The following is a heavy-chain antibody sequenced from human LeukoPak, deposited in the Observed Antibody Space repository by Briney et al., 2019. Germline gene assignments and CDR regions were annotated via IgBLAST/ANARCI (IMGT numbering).Heavy chain of an antibody. V-gene: IGHV1-8*01. Sequence: SVKISCKASGYTFTRYDINWVRQATGQRLEWMGWMNPNSGNTGYAQKFQGRVTMTRNTAISTAYMELSSLTSEDAAVYYCARGTRHCHSTSCYTFDYWGQGTLVTVSS. CDR3: ARGTRHCHSTSCYTFDY. CDR2: MNPNSGNT. D-gene: IGHD2-2*02. CDR1: GYTFTRYD. J-gene: IGHJ4*02.